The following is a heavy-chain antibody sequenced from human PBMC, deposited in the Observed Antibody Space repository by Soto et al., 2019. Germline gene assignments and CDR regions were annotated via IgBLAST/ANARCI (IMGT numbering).Heavy chain of an antibody. CDR3: TTDPYGQWLVH. Sequence: PGKGLEWVGRIKSKTDGGTTDYAAPVKGRFTISRDDSKNTLYLQMDSLKTEDTAVYYCTTDPYGQWLVHWGQGTLVTVSS. CDR2: IKSKTDGGTT. D-gene: IGHD6-19*01. J-gene: IGHJ4*02. V-gene: IGHV3-15*01.